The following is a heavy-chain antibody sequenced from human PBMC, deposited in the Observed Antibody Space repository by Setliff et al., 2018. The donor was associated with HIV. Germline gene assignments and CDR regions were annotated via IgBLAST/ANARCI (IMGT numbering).Heavy chain of an antibody. Sequence: SETLSLTCLVFDYSITNGNHWGWIRQSPGKGLEWIGSIYSTGHTYYNPSHKSRLTMSVDTAKNRFSLKLISVTAADTAVYYCARDRALRFSKSPSFNYFDVWGQGALVTVSS. V-gene: IGHV4-38-2*02. J-gene: IGHJ4*02. CDR1: DYSITNGNH. D-gene: IGHD3-10*01. CDR3: ARDRALRFSKSPSFNYFDV. CDR2: IYSTGHT.